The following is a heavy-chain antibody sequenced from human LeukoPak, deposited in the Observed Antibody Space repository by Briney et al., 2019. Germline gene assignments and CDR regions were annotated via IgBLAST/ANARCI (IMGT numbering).Heavy chain of an antibody. CDR2: KNPTSGRT. CDR1: GYTFTSYD. CDR3: ARGPVKTHGMDV. J-gene: IGHJ6*02. Sequence: GASVKVSCKASGYTFTSYDINWVRQATGQGLEWMGWKNPTSGRTGFAQSFQGRLTMTTDTSTSTAYMELSSLTSEDTAVYYCARGPVKTHGMDVWGQGTTVTVSS. V-gene: IGHV1-8*01.